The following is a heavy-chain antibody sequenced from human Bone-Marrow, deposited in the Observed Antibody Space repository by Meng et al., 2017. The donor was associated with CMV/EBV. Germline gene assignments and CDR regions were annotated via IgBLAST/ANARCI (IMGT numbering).Heavy chain of an antibody. Sequence: SETLSLTCTVSGGSISSYYWSWIRQPPGKGLEWIGYIYYSGSTNYNPSLKSRVTISVDTSKNQFSLKLSSVTAADTAVYYCARPLTGQYNWFDPWGQGTLVTVPS. CDR1: GGSISSYY. CDR2: IYYSGST. J-gene: IGHJ5*02. V-gene: IGHV4-59*08. D-gene: IGHD1-20*01. CDR3: ARPLTGQYNWFDP.